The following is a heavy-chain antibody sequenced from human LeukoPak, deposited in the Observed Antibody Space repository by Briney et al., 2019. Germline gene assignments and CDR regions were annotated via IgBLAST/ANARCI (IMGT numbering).Heavy chain of an antibody. CDR2: INPNSGGT. J-gene: IGHJ5*02. CDR1: GYTFTGYY. CDR3: SRADSVVVPAARSIRFDP. D-gene: IGHD2-2*01. Sequence: ASVKVSCKASGYTFTGYYMHWVRQAPGQGLEWMGWINPNSGGTNYAQKFQGRVTVARDTSISKAYMELSRLRSDDTAVYYCSRADSVVVPAARSIRFDPWGQGTLVTVSS. V-gene: IGHV1-2*02.